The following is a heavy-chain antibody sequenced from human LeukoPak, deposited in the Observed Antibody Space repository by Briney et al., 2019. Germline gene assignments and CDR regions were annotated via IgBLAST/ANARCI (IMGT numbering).Heavy chain of an antibody. J-gene: IGHJ5*02. CDR2: IYYSGST. CDR3: ASGGGSSWYGNWFDP. D-gene: IGHD6-13*01. Sequence: SETLSLTCTVSGGSISSYYWSWIRQPPGKGLEWIGYIYYSGSTNYNPSLKSRVTISVDTSKNQFSLKLSSVTAADTAVYYCASGGGSSWYGNWFDPWGQGTLVTVSS. V-gene: IGHV4-59*12. CDR1: GGSISSYY.